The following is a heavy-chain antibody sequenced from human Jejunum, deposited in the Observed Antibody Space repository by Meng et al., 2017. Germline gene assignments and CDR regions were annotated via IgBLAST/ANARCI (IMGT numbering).Heavy chain of an antibody. V-gene: IGHV4-4*02. J-gene: IGHJ2*01. Sequence: QVHCQGPGPGLVKPSGTLSPTCAVSVDSISGTKWWSWVRRPPGKGLDWIGQIDNRGSASYNPSLKSRVTMSVDKSKNQMSLELTSVTAADTAVYFCARADYVRYFDLWGRGTLVTVSS. D-gene: IGHD3-10*02. CDR3: ARADYVRYFDL. CDR2: IDNRGSA. CDR1: VDSISGTKW.